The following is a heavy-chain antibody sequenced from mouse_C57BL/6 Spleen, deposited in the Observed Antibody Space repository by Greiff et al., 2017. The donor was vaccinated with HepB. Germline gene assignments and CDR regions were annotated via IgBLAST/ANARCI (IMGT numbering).Heavy chain of an antibody. D-gene: IGHD1-1*01. J-gene: IGHJ3*01. CDR3: ARPTVVATDTWFAY. CDR1: GYTFTSYW. CDR2: IHPNSGST. Sequence: QVQLQQSGAELVKPGASVKLSCKASGYTFTSYWMHWVKQRPGQGLEWIGMIHPNSGSTNYNEKFKSKATLTVDKSSSTAYMQLSSLTSEDSAVYYCARPTVVATDTWFAYWGQGTLVTVSA. V-gene: IGHV1-64*01.